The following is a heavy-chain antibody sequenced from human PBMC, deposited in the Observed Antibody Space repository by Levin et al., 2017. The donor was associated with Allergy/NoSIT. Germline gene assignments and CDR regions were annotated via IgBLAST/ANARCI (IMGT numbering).Heavy chain of an antibody. CDR3: ARDNLLGLPSHYGGPPDY. CDR1: GFTFSSYA. Sequence: GGSLRLSCAASGFTFSSYAMHWVRQAPGKGLEWVAVISYDGSNKYYADSVKGRFTISRDNSKNTLYLQMNSLRAEDTAVYYCARDNLLGLPSHYGGPPDYWGQGTLVTVSS. D-gene: IGHD4-23*01. J-gene: IGHJ4*02. V-gene: IGHV3-30*04. CDR2: ISYDGSNK.